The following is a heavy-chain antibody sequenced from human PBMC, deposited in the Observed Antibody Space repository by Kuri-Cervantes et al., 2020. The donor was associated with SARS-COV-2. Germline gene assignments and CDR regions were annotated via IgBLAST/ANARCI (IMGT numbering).Heavy chain of an antibody. CDR3: ARELTYYDFWSGYSPAHYFDY. CDR2: IYTSGST. D-gene: IGHD3-3*01. V-gene: IGHV4-61*02. J-gene: IGHJ4*02. CDR1: GGSISSGSYY. Sequence: SCTVSGGSISSGSYYWSWIRQPAGKGLEWIGRIYTSGSTNYNPSLKSRVTMSVDTSKNQFSLKLSSVTAADTAVYYCARELTYYDFWSGYSPAHYFDYWGQGTLVTVSS.